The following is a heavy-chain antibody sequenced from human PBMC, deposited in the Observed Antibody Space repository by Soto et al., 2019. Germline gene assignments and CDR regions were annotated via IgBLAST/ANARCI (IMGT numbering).Heavy chain of an antibody. CDR3: ARWEYQYSSSTPLGAFDI. Sequence: GASVKVSCKASGGTFSSYTISWVRQAPGQGLEWMGRIIPILGIANYAQKFQGRVTITADKSTSTAYMELSSLRSEDTAVYYCARWEYQYSSSTPLGAFDIWGQGTMVTVSS. V-gene: IGHV1-69*02. J-gene: IGHJ3*02. D-gene: IGHD6-6*01. CDR2: IIPILGIA. CDR1: GGTFSSYT.